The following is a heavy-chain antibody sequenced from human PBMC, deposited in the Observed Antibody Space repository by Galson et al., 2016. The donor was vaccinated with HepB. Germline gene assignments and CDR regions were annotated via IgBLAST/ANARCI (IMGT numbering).Heavy chain of an antibody. CDR2: ISDSGGST. V-gene: IGHV3-23*01. D-gene: IGHD3-3*01. CDR3: AKGPDFWSGYYHFDY. CDR1: GFTFSSYA. J-gene: IGHJ4*02. Sequence: SLRLSCAASGFTFSSYAMSWVRQAPGKGLEWVSTISDSGGSTYPADSVKGRFTISRDNSKNTLYLQMKSLRAEDTAIYYCAKGPDFWSGYYHFDYWGQGTLVTVSS.